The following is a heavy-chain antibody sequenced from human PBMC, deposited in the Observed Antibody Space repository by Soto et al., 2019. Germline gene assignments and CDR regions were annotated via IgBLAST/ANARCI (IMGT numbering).Heavy chain of an antibody. Sequence: QITLKESGPTLVKPTQTLTLTCTFSGFSLSTSGVGVGWIRQPPGKALEWLALIYWDDDKRYSPSLKSRLTITKDTSKNQVVLTMTNMDPVDTATYYCAHRHGHSGYDFWSGYSTIFDYRGQGTLVTVSS. D-gene: IGHD3-3*01. CDR2: IYWDDDK. CDR3: AHRHGHSGYDFWSGYSTIFDY. V-gene: IGHV2-5*02. CDR1: GFSLSTSGVG. J-gene: IGHJ4*02.